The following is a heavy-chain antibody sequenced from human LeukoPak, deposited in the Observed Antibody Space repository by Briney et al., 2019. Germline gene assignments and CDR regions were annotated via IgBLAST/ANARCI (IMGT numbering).Heavy chain of an antibody. CDR3: ARLIGSYGVVAFDI. D-gene: IGHD1-26*01. V-gene: IGHV1-18*01. CDR1: GYTFTSYG. Sequence: ASVKVSCKASGYTFTSYGISWVRQAPGQGLEWMGWISAYNGNTNYAQKLQGRVTMTTDTSTSTAYMELRSLRSDDTAVYYCARLIGSYGVVAFDIWGQGTMVTVSS. J-gene: IGHJ3*02. CDR2: ISAYNGNT.